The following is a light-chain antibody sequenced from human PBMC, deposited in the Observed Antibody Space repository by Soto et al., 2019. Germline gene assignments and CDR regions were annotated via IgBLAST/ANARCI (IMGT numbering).Light chain of an antibody. CDR2: DVI. Sequence: QSALTQPASVSGSPGQSITISCTGTSSDIGGYNYVSWYQQHPGKAPKLMIYDVINRPSGVSNRFSASKSGNTASLTISGLQAEDEADYYCSSYSSSSTLVVFGGGIKLTVL. V-gene: IGLV2-14*03. CDR3: SSYSSSSTLVV. J-gene: IGLJ2*01. CDR1: SSDIGGYNY.